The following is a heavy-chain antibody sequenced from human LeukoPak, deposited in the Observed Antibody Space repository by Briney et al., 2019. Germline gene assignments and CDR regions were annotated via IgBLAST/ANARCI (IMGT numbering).Heavy chain of an antibody. CDR1: GAMFSKYG. J-gene: IGHJ4*02. V-gene: IGHV3-23*01. CDR2: ISRSGDIT. Sequence: TGGSLRLSCAASGAMFSKYGMKWVRQAAGAGLEYVSGISRSGDITHYADSVKGRFTISRDNVKNTLYLQMNSLRAEDTALYYCATEGFYYWGPGTQVTVSS. CDR3: ATEGFYY.